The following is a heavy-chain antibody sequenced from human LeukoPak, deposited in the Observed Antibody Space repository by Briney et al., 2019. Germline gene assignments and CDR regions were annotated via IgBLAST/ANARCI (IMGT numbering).Heavy chain of an antibody. CDR2: ISAYNGNT. CDR1: GYTFTSYG. V-gene: IGHV1-18*01. Sequence: ASVKVSCKASGYTFTSYGISWVRQAPGQGLEWMGWISAYNGNTNYAQKLQGRVTMTTATSTSTAYMELRSLRSDDTAVYYCARDNTDYDFWSGYWKNNWFDPWGQGTLVTVSS. D-gene: IGHD3-3*01. CDR3: ARDNTDYDFWSGYWKNNWFDP. J-gene: IGHJ5*02.